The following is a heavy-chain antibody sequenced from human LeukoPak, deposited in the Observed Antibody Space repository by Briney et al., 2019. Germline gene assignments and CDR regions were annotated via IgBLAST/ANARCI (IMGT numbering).Heavy chain of an antibody. Sequence: GGSLRLSCAASGFTFSSYAMHWVRQAPGKGLEWVAVISYDGSNKYYADSVKGRFTISRDNSKNTLYLQMNSLRAEDTAVYYCARDGERWLHLFDAFDIWGQGTMVTVSS. CDR2: ISYDGSNK. D-gene: IGHD5-24*01. V-gene: IGHV3-30-3*01. CDR1: GFTFSSYA. CDR3: ARDGERWLHLFDAFDI. J-gene: IGHJ3*02.